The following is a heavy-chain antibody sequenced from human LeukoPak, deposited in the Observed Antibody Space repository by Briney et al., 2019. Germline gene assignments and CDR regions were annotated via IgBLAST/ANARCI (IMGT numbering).Heavy chain of an antibody. CDR2: IYYSGST. J-gene: IGHJ6*02. D-gene: IGHD5-18*01. V-gene: IGHV4-59*08. CDR3: ARQGWLPRYYYYYGMDV. CDR1: GGSISSYY. Sequence: SETLSLTCTVSGGSISSYYWSWIRQPPGKGLEWIGYIYYSGSTNYNPPLKSRVTISVDTSKNQFSLKLSSVTAADTAVYYCARQGWLPRYYYYYGMDVWGQGTTVTVSS.